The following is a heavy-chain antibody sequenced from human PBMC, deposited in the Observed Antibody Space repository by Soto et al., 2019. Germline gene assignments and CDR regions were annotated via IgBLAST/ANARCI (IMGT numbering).Heavy chain of an antibody. CDR2: ISYGGSA. CDR1: GDSSGISY. CDR3: AGDRNSDIWAFY. D-gene: IGHD1-26*01. J-gene: IGHJ4*02. Sequence: SETLSLTCKVSGDSSGISYWSWIRQPPGKALEWIGYISYGGSANYNPSLKTRVTMSIDTSRNQFSLRLTSVTAADTAVYYCAGDRNSDIWAFYWGRGALVTVSS. V-gene: IGHV4-59*01.